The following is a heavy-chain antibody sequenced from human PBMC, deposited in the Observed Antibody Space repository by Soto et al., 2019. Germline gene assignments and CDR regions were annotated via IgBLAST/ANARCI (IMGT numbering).Heavy chain of an antibody. J-gene: IGHJ4*02. CDR2: ITPFNGNT. CDR1: GYTFTYHY. CDR3: ASSKGRIAVASYYFDY. Sequence: GASVKVSCKASGYTFTYHYLHWVRQAPGQALEWMGWITPFNGNTNYAQKFQDRVTITRDRSMSTAYMELSSLRSEDTAMYYCASSKGRIAVASYYFDYWGQGTLVTVSS. D-gene: IGHD6-19*01. V-gene: IGHV1-45*02.